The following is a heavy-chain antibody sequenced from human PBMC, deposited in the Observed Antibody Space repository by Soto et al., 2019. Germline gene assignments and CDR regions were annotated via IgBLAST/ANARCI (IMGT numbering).Heavy chain of an antibody. CDR2: ISYDGSNK. V-gene: IGHV3-30-3*01. Sequence: GGSLRLSCAASGFTFSSYAMHWVRQAPGKGLEWVAVISYDGSNKYYADSVKGRFTISRDNSKNTLYLQMNSLRAEDTAVYYCARQIRGSARLSAFDYWGQGTLVTVYS. D-gene: IGHD3-16*02. J-gene: IGHJ4*02. CDR1: GFTFSSYA. CDR3: ARQIRGSARLSAFDY.